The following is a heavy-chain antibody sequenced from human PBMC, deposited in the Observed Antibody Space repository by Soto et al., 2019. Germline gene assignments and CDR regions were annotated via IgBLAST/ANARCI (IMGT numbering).Heavy chain of an antibody. J-gene: IGHJ4*02. CDR2: IYWDDDE. Sequence: GSGPTLVKPTQTLTLTCSFSGFSLSTNGVGVGWIRQPPGKALEWLALIYWDDDEQYRPSLKTGLTITKDTSKNQVVLTVTNVDPVDTATYFCAHRPSFWNSTTCPPPGYFDYWGQGVLVTVSS. CDR1: GFSLSTNGVG. D-gene: IGHD2-2*01. V-gene: IGHV2-5*02. CDR3: AHRPSFWNSTTCPPPGYFDY.